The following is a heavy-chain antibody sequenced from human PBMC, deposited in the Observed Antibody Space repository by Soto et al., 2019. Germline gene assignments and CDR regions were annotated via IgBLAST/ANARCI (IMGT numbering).Heavy chain of an antibody. CDR3: ARRYGGNRFDY. CDR1: GGSISSSSYY. Sequence: PSETLSLTCTVSGGSISSSSYYWGWIRQPPGKGLEWIGSIYYSGSTYYNPSLKSRVTISVDTSKNQFSLKLSSVTAADTAVYYCARRYGGNRFDYWGQGTLVTVSS. V-gene: IGHV4-39*01. D-gene: IGHD4-17*01. CDR2: IYYSGST. J-gene: IGHJ4*02.